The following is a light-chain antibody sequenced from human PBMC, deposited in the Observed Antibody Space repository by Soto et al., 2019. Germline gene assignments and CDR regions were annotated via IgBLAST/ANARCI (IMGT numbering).Light chain of an antibody. CDR1: SGYSYYK. V-gene: IGLV9-49*01. Sequence: QPVLTQPPSASASLGASVTLTCTLSSGYSYYKVDWYQQRPGKRPRFVMRVGTGGIEGSKGDGIPDRFSVLGSGLNRYLTIENIQEEDESDYYCGADHDSGSDFFYVFGTGTKVTVL. CDR3: GADHDSGSDFFYV. CDR2: VGTGGIEG. J-gene: IGLJ1*01.